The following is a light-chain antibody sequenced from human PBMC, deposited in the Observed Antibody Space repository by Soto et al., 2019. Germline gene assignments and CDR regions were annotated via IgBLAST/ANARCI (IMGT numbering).Light chain of an antibody. CDR1: QDINSR. Sequence: DIQMTQSPSSVSASVGDTVTITCRASQDINSRLAWFQQQPGRPPKYVIQAATMLQSGFPSRFAGSGSGIDFTLTIHTLQPEDSATYYCLQVANFPRTFGQGTKVDIK. J-gene: IGKJ1*01. CDR3: LQVANFPRT. V-gene: IGKV1-12*01. CDR2: AAT.